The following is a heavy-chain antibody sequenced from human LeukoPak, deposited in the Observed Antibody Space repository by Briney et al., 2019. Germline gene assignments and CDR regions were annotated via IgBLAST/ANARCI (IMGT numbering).Heavy chain of an antibody. V-gene: IGHV3-21*01. CDR2: ISSSSSYI. Sequence: GGSLRLSCAASGFTFSSYSMNWVRQAPGKGLEWVSSISSSSSYIYYADSVKGRFTISRDNSRNTVYLQMNSLTSEDTAVYYCAKLLLETGGIGEEFDYWGQGTLVTVSS. D-gene: IGHD1-26*01. J-gene: IGHJ4*02. CDR1: GFTFSSYS. CDR3: AKLLLETGGIGEEFDY.